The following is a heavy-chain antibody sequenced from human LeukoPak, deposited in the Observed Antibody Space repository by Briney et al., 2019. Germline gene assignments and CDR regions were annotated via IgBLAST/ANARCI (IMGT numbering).Heavy chain of an antibody. V-gene: IGHV1-69*06. CDR2: IIPIFGTA. CDR1: GGTFSSCA. J-gene: IGHJ4*02. CDR3: ARDGNSGSYYVY. Sequence: ASVKVSCKASGGTFSSCAISWVRQAPGQGLEWMGGIIPIFGTANYAQKFQGRVTITADKSTSTAYMELSSLRSEDTAVYYCARDGNSGSYYVYWGQGTLVTVSS. D-gene: IGHD1-26*01.